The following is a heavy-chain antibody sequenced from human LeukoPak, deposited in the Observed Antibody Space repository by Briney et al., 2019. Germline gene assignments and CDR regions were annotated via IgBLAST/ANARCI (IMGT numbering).Heavy chain of an antibody. CDR1: GFTFDGYA. CDR3: QKDNCRRGNFDY. Sequence: GGSLRLSCAASGFTFDGYAMHWVRQAPGKGLEWVSFIRWNSGSIGYADSVKGRFTISRDNAKNSLYLQMNRLRAEDTALYYCQKDNCRRGNFDYWGQGTLVTVSS. V-gene: IGHV3-9*01. J-gene: IGHJ4*02. CDR2: IRWNSGSI. D-gene: IGHD3-10*01.